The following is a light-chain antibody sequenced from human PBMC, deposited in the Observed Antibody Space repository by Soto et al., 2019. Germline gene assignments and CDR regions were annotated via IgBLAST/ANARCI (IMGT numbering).Light chain of an antibody. CDR1: QSVSSN. CDR3: QQYNNWPSFT. V-gene: IGKV3-15*01. CDR2: GAS. J-gene: IGKJ3*01. Sequence: DIVMTQSPATLSVSPGERATLSCRASQSVSSNLAWYQQKPGQAPSLIVYGASTRATGIPARFSGSGYGTEFILTISSLQSEDFALYYCQQYNNWPSFTFGPGTKVDIK.